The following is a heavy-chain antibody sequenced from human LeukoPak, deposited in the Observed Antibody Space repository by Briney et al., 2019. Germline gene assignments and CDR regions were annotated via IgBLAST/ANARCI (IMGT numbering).Heavy chain of an antibody. V-gene: IGHV3-21*01. D-gene: IGHD6-13*01. CDR3: ARTSEGSTAATGTPFDS. CDR1: GFTFSSYS. CDR2: ISSGSTYT. Sequence: GGSLRLSCTASGFTFSSYSMNWVRQAPGKGLDWVSSISSGSTYTYYADSVKGRFTISRDNAKNSLYLQMNSLRAEDPAVYSCARTSEGSTAATGTPFDSWGQGILVTVSS. J-gene: IGHJ4*02.